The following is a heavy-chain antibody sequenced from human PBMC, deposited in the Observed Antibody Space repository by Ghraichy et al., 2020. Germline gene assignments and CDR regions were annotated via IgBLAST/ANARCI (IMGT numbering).Heavy chain of an antibody. CDR3: ARVNYYDSSGYYYVQLYYFDY. D-gene: IGHD3-22*01. J-gene: IGHJ4*02. V-gene: IGHV4-61*01. CDR2: IYYSGST. CDR1: GGSVSSGSYY. Sequence: SETLSLTCTVSGGSVSSGSYYWSWIRQPPGKGLEWIGYIYYSGSTNYNPSLKSRVTISVDTSKNQFSLKLSSVTAADTAVYYCARVNYYDSSGYYYVQLYYFDYWGQGTLVTVSS.